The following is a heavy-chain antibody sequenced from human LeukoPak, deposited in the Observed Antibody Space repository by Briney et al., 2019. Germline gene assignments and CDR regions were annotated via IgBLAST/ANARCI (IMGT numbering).Heavy chain of an antibody. CDR2: INHSGST. D-gene: IGHD2-15*01. Sequence: SETLSLTCAVYGGSFSGCYWSWIRQPPGKGLEWIGEINHSGSTNYNPSLKSRVTISVDTSKNQFSLKLSSVTAADTAVYYCARGPYCSGGSCFSTYFDYWGQGTLVTVSS. CDR3: ARGPYCSGGSCFSTYFDY. J-gene: IGHJ4*02. CDR1: GGSFSGCY. V-gene: IGHV4-34*01.